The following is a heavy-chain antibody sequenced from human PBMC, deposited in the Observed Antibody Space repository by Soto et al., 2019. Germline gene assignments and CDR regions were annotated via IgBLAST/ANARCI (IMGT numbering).Heavy chain of an antibody. CDR2: INHSGST. D-gene: IGHD6-6*01. J-gene: IGHJ6*02. CDR3: ATGCYSSSSRDPCPYYGMDV. CDR1: GGSFSGYY. Sequence: SETLSLTCAVYGGSFSGYYWSWIRQPPGKGLEWIGEINHSGSTNYNPSLKSRVTISVDTSKNQFSLKLSSVTAADTAVYYCATGCYSSSSRDPCPYYGMDVWGQGTTVTVSS. V-gene: IGHV4-34*01.